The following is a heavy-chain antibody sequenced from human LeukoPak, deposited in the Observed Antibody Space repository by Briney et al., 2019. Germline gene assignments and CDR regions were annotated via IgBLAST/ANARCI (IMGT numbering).Heavy chain of an antibody. D-gene: IGHD6-13*01. CDR1: GFTFSSYG. CDR2: LRGSGGST. CDR3: AKSGYSSSWSNAAVYNWFDR. J-gene: IGHJ5*02. V-gene: IGHV3-23*01. Sequence: GGSLRLSCAASGFTFSSYGLNCVRQPPGKGLEWLLDLRGSGGSTYSAPPVKGRFTISRDNSKNTLYLQMNSPGAEDTAVYYCAKSGYSSSWSNAAVYNWFDRGGQGTLVTVSS.